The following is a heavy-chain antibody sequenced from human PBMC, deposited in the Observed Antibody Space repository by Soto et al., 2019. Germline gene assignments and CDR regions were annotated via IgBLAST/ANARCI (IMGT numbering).Heavy chain of an antibody. D-gene: IGHD6-13*01. J-gene: IGHJ4*02. CDR1: GGSISGNY. Sequence: PSATLSLTCTVSGGSISGNYWTWVRQPPGKGLEWIGYVYNSGSTNYNPSLKSRVTISEDTSKSQFSLKVNSMTAADTAVYYCARYRREAVAGYTLDNWGQGILVTVSS. CDR3: ARYRREAVAGYTLDN. CDR2: VYNSGST. V-gene: IGHV4-59*01.